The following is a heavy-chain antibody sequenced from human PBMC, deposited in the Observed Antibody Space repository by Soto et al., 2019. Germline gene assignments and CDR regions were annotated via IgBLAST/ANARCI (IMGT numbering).Heavy chain of an antibody. CDR1: GFNVSSSY. Sequence: GGSLRLSCAASGFNVSSSYMSWVRQAPGKGLEWVSVIYSGGNTYYADSVKGRFTISRHNSKNTLYLQMNSLRAEDTAVYYCARGRSGYDLNERRENYYYYYDMDVWGKGTTVSVSS. CDR3: ARGRSGYDLNERRENYYYYYDMDV. CDR2: IYSGGNT. D-gene: IGHD5-12*01. J-gene: IGHJ6*03. V-gene: IGHV3-53*04.